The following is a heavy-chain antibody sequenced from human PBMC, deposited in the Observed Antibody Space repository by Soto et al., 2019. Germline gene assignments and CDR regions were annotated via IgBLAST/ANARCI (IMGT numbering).Heavy chain of an antibody. V-gene: IGHV3-21*01. D-gene: IGHD2-2*01. Sequence: EVQLVESGGGLVKPGGSLRLSYAASGFSFSDYSMNWVRQAPGKGLEWVSSISGSSSYIYYADSLKGRVTVSRDNAEKSLYLQMNSLRAEDTAVYYCARDGAYCSGTGCRDYYHYMDVWGKGTTVTVSS. CDR1: GFSFSDYS. CDR3: ARDGAYCSGTGCRDYYHYMDV. CDR2: ISGSSSYI. J-gene: IGHJ6*03.